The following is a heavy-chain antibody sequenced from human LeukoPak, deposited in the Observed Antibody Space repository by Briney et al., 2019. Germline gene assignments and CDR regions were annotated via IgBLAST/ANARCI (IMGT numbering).Heavy chain of an antibody. D-gene: IGHD2-15*01. Sequence: GGSLRLSCAASGFTFNTYAMTWVRQAPGRGLEWVSGITGSGGSTYYSVKGRFTISRDNSKNTLFLQISNLRAEDTAVYYCAKAGEYCPDGSCYSENYYFDYWGQGTLVTVSS. CDR1: GFTFNTYA. V-gene: IGHV3-23*01. CDR3: AKAGEYCPDGSCYSENYYFDY. J-gene: IGHJ4*02. CDR2: ITGSGGST.